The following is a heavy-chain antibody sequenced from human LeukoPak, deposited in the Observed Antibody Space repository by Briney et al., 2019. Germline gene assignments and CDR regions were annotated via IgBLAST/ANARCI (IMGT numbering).Heavy chain of an antibody. CDR1: GFTFSSYA. J-gene: IGHJ6*04. CDR3: AKDGGIAAAAGMDV. V-gene: IGHV3-23*01. CDR2: ISGSGGST. D-gene: IGHD6-13*01. Sequence: PGGSLRLSCAASGFTFSSYAMSWVRQAPGKGLEWVAAISGSGGSTYYADSVKGRFTISRDKSKNTLYLQMNSLRAEDTAVYYCAKDGGIAAAAGMDVWGKGTTVTVSS.